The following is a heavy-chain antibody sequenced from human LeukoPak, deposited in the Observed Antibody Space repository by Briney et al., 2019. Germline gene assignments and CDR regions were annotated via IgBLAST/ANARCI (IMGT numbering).Heavy chain of an antibody. V-gene: IGHV3-23*01. Sequence: RAGESLRLSCAASGFTFSTYTMNWVRQAPGKGLEWVSAISGSGGSTYYADSVKGRFTISRDNSKNTLYLQMNSLRAEDTAVYYCAMAYDFWSGSLTWGQGTLVTVSS. D-gene: IGHD3-3*01. J-gene: IGHJ5*02. CDR1: GFTFSTYT. CDR3: AMAYDFWSGSLT. CDR2: ISGSGGST.